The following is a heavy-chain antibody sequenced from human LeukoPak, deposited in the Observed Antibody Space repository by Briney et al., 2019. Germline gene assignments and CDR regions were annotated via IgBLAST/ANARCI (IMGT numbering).Heavy chain of an antibody. V-gene: IGHV1-3*03. CDR1: GYTFTSYA. J-gene: IGHJ6*03. D-gene: IGHD3-22*01. Sequence: ASVKVSCKASGYTFTSYAMHWVRQAPGQRLEWMGWINAGNGNTKYSQEFQGRVTITRDTSASTAYMELSSLRAEDTAVYYCAKKGYYDSSGYSIYYYYYMDVWGKGTTVTISS. CDR2: INAGNGNT. CDR3: AKKGYYDSSGYSIYYYYYMDV.